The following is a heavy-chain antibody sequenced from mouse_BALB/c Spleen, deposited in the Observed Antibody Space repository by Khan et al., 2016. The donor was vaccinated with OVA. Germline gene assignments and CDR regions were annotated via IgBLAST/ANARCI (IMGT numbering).Heavy chain of an antibody. CDR3: ARSYGSWTMDY. CDR1: GDSITSGF. D-gene: IGHD1-1*01. V-gene: IGHV3-8*02. J-gene: IGHJ4*01. CDR2: VTYSGNT. Sequence: EVTLQESGPNLVKPSQILSLTCSVTGDSITSGFWNWIRKFPGNKFEYMGYVTYSGNTYYNPSLKSRISFTRDTSKSQYYLQLNSVTTEDTATYFCARSYGSWTMDYWGQGTSVTVSS.